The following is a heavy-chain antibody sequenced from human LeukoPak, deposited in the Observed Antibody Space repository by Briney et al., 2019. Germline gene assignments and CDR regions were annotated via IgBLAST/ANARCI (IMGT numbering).Heavy chain of an antibody. J-gene: IGHJ4*02. D-gene: IGHD5-18*01. CDR1: GGTFSSYT. CDR2: IIPLFGTP. Sequence: SVKVSCKASGGTFSSYTISWVRQAPGQGLEWMGGIIPLFGTPDYAQKFQDRLTITADKSTSTAYMELSSLRSDDTAVYYCAREGADTAMVLDWGQGTLVTVSS. CDR3: AREGADTAMVLD. V-gene: IGHV1-69*06.